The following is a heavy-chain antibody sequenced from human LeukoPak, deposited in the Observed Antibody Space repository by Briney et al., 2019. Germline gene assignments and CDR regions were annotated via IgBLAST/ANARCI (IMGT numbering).Heavy chain of an antibody. CDR2: IYTSGST. CDR1: GGSISSYY. V-gene: IGHV4-4*07. Sequence: SETLSLTCTVSGGSISSYYWSWIRQPAGKGLEWIGRIYTSGSTNYNPSLKSRVTISVDTSKNQFSLKLSSVTAADTAVYYCARVKGVVVAWYYYYYGMDVWGQGTTVTVSS. D-gene: IGHD2-15*01. CDR3: ARVKGVVVAWYYYYYGMDV. J-gene: IGHJ6*02.